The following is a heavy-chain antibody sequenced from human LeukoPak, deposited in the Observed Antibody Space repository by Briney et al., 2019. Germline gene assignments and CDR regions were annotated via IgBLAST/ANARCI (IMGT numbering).Heavy chain of an antibody. CDR3: TRVRNRGFDFDF. CDR2: TRDKAKSYTT. V-gene: IGHV3-72*01. CDR1: EFTLSDHD. J-gene: IGHJ4*02. D-gene: IGHD2/OR15-2a*01. Sequence: GGSPRLSCAASEFTLSDHDMDWVRQAPGKGLEWVGRTRDKAKSYTTEYAASVRGRFTISRDESENSLYLQMNSLKTEDAAVYYCTRVRNRGFDFDFWGQGTLVTVSS.